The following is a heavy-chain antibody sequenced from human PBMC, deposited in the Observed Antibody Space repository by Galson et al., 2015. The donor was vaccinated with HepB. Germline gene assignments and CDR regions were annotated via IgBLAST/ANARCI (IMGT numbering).Heavy chain of an antibody. CDR3: ANRSADSNYYDSGGYPGYFDY. D-gene: IGHD3-22*01. CDR2: VSSSGGRT. Sequence: SLRLSCAASGFTFSSYAMSWVRQAPGKGLECVSTVSSSGGRTYYAGSVKGRLTISRDNSKNTLYLQMNSLRVEDTAVYYCANRSADSNYYDSGGYPGYFDYWGQGILVTVSS. CDR1: GFTFSSYA. V-gene: IGHV3-23*01. J-gene: IGHJ4*02.